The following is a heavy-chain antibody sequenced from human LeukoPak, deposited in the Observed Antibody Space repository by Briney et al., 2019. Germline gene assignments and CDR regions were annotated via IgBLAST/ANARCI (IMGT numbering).Heavy chain of an antibody. CDR3: ARGVGRSSSSWYLHKTHTYYYMDV. CDR1: GYTFTGYY. V-gene: IGHV1-8*03. D-gene: IGHD6-13*01. CDR2: INPNSGNT. J-gene: IGHJ6*03. Sequence: ASVKVSCKASGYTFTGYYVHWVRQAPRQGLEWMGWINPNSGNTGYAQKFQGRVTITRNTSISTAYMELSSLGSEDTAVYYCARGVGRSSSSWYLHKTHTYYYMDVWGKGTTVTVSS.